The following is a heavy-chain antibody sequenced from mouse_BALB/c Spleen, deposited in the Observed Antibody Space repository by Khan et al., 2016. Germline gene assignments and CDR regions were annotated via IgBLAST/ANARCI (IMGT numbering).Heavy chain of an antibody. Sequence: QVQLQQSGTELPRPGASVKLSCKASGYTFTDYYLHWVKQRTGQGLEWIGEIFPGSGSTYYNEKFKGKASLTADTSSSTAYMQLSSLTSEDAVVYFCARSYYGYFAMDYWGHGASVTVSS. V-gene: IGHV1-77*01. CDR1: GYTFTDYY. CDR2: IFPGSGST. J-gene: IGHJ4*01. D-gene: IGHD1-2*01. CDR3: ARSYYGYFAMDY.